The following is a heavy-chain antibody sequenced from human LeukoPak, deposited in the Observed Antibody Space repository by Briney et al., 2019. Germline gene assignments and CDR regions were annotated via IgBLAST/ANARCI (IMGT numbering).Heavy chain of an antibody. J-gene: IGHJ5*02. CDR3: ARELTIYGDYVPWGPNWFDP. D-gene: IGHD4-17*01. V-gene: IGHV1-18*01. CDR2: ISAYNGNT. CDR1: GYTFTSYG. Sequence: ASVKVSCKASGYTFTSYGISWVRQAPGQGLEWMGWISAYNGNTNYAQKLQGRVTMTTDTSTSTAYMELRSLRSDDTAVYYCARELTIYGDYVPWGPNWFDPWGQGTLVTVSS.